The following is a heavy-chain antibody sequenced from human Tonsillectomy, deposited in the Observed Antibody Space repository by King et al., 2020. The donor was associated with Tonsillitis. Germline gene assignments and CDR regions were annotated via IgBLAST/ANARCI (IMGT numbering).Heavy chain of an antibody. CDR1: GDSVSNNSAA. CDR2: TYYRPKWYI. J-gene: IGHJ4*02. V-gene: IGHV6-1*01. D-gene: IGHD3-3*01. Sequence: VQLQQSGPGLVKPSQTLSLTCAISGDSVSNNSAAWNWIRQSPSRGLEWLGRTYYRPKWYIDYAVSVKSRITINPDTSKNQFSLQLNSVTPEDTAVYYCARETTLYDFWSGYYDWGQGTLVTVSS. CDR3: ARETTLYDFWSGYYD.